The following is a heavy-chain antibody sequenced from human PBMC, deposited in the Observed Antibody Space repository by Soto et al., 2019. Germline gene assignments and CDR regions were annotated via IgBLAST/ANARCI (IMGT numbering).Heavy chain of an antibody. CDR2: ISYDGSNK. CDR1: GFTFSSYA. CDR3: ARDYYRFNSGYGFSMDV. J-gene: IGHJ6*02. Sequence: QVQLVESGGGVVQPGRSLRLSCAASGFTFSSYAMHWVRQAPGKGLEWVAVISYDGSNKYYADSVKGRFTISRDNSKNRLDLQMISLSAEDTAVYYCARDYYRFNSGYGFSMDVWCQGTTVTVSS. D-gene: IGHD5-12*01. V-gene: IGHV3-30-3*01.